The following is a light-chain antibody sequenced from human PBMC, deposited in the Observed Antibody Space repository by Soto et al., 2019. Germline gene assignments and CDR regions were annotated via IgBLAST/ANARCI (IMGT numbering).Light chain of an antibody. CDR1: QNITSY. CDR3: QQSYSTPWT. V-gene: IGKV1-39*01. J-gene: IGKJ1*01. Sequence: DIQMTQSPSSLSAFVGDRVTITCRASQNITSYLNWYEQKPGKAPKIMIYGAFSLQSGVPSRFSGSVSGTDFTLTIRILQPEDFATYYCQQSYSTPWTFGQGTKVEIK. CDR2: GAF.